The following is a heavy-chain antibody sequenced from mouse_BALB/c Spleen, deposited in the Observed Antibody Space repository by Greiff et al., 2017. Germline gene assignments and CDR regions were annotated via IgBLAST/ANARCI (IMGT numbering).Heavy chain of an antibody. Sequence: EVQRVESGGDLVKPGGSLKLSCAASGFTFSSYGMSWVRQTPDKRLEWVATISSGGSYTYYPDSVKGRFTISRDNAKNTLYLQMSSLKSEDTAMYYCARHPPITTVVATDYFDYWGQGTTLTVSS. V-gene: IGHV5-6*01. CDR3: ARHPPITTVVATDYFDY. J-gene: IGHJ2*01. D-gene: IGHD1-1*01. CDR1: GFTFSSYG. CDR2: ISSGGSYT.